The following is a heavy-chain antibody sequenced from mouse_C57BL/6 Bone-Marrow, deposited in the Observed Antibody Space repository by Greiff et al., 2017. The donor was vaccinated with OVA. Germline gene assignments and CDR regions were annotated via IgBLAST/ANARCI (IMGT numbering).Heavy chain of an antibody. Sequence: QVQLQQPGAELVRPGSSVKLSCKASGYTFTSYWMDWVKQRPGQGLEWIGNIYPSDSETHYNQKFKDKATLTVDKSSSTAYMQLSSLTSEDSAVDYCARTAQAYYFDFWGQGTTLTVSS. D-gene: IGHD3-2*02. V-gene: IGHV1-61*01. CDR3: ARTAQAYYFDF. CDR1: GYTFTSYW. J-gene: IGHJ2*01. CDR2: IYPSDSET.